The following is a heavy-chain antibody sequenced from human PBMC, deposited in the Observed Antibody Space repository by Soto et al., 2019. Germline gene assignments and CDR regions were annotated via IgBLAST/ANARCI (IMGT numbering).Heavy chain of an antibody. V-gene: IGHV3-53*01. Sequence: DVQLVESGGGLIQPGGSLRLSCVASGLTVSGKKYMGWVRPAPGKGPEWLSGVYDLDATYYADSVRGRFTTSIDSSRTTVYLQMRYLRPADTALYFCATWHLRDHAYDIWGHGTMVTGSS. J-gene: IGHJ3*02. CDR2: VYDLDAT. CDR3: ATWHLRDHAYDI. D-gene: IGHD5-12*01. CDR1: GLTVSGKKY.